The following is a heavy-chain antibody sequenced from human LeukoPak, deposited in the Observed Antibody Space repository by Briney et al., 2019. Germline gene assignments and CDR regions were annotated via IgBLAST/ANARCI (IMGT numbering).Heavy chain of an antibody. D-gene: IGHD6-19*01. Sequence: GGSLRLSCAASGFTFSTYWMHWVRQAPGKGLVWVSRINTDGSSTSYADSVKGRFTISRDNSKNALYLQMNSLRAEDTAVYYCAKDRAGSGWFRDYWGQGTLVTVSS. CDR2: INTDGSST. CDR1: GFTFSTYW. J-gene: IGHJ4*02. CDR3: AKDRAGSGWFRDY. V-gene: IGHV3-74*01.